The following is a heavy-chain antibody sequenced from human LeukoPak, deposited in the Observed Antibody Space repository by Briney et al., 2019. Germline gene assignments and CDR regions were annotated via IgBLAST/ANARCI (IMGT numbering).Heavy chain of an antibody. J-gene: IGHJ6*02. CDR3: ARDFQGYYYYGMDV. V-gene: IGHV1-46*01. Sequence: ASVKVSCKASGYTFTSYYMHWVRRAPGQGLDWVGIINPSAGSTTYPQKFQGRVTMTRDTSTSTVYMELSSLRSEDTAVYYCARDFQGYYYYGMDVWGQGTTVTVS. CDR1: GYTFTSYY. CDR2: INPSAGST.